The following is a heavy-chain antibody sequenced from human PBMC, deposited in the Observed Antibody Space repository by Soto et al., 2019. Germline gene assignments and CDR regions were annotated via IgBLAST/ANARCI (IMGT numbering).Heavy chain of an antibody. V-gene: IGHV1-46*01. CDR3: ARDRAGHQDFDRGGDY. CDR1: GYTFTSYY. D-gene: IGHD3-9*01. Sequence: AASVKVSCKASGYTFTSYYMHWVRQAPGQGLEWMGIINPSGGSTSYAQKFQGRVTMTRDTSTSTVYMELSSLRSEDTAVYYCARDRAGHQDFDRGGDYWGQGTLVTVPS. J-gene: IGHJ4*02. CDR2: INPSGGST.